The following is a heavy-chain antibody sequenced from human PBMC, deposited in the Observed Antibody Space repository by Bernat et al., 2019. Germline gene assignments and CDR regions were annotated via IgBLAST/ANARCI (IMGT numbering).Heavy chain of an antibody. V-gene: IGHV1-18*01. CDR3: ARDRAPVKLYGSGPLDP. Sequence: QVQLVQSGAEVKKPGASVKVSCKASGYTFTSYGISWVRQAPGQGLEWMGWISAYNGNTNYAQKLQGRVTMTTDTSTSTAYMELRSLRSDDTAVYYCARDRAPVKLYGSGPLDPWGQGTLVTVSS. CDR2: ISAYNGNT. D-gene: IGHD3-10*01. CDR1: GYTFTSYG. J-gene: IGHJ5*02.